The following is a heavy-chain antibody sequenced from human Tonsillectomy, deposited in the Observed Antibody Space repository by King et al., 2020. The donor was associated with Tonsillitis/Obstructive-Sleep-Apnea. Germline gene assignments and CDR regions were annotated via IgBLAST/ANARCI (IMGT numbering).Heavy chain of an antibody. D-gene: IGHD3-22*01. J-gene: IGHJ5*02. CDR2: IYPGDSDT. Sequence: FQLVQSGAEVKKPGESLKISCKGSGYSFTSYWIGWVRQMPGKGLEWMGIIYPGDSDTRYSPSIQGQVTISADKSISTAYLQWSSLKASDTAMYYCATTTYYYDSSGSINWFDPWGQGTLVTVSS. CDR1: GYSFTSYW. CDR3: ATTTYYYDSSGSINWFDP. V-gene: IGHV5-51*03.